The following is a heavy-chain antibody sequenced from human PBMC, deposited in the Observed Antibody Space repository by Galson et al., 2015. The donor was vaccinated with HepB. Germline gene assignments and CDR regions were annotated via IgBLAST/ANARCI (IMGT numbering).Heavy chain of an antibody. CDR2: IYSGGST. Sequence: SLRLSCAASGFTVSSNYMSWVRQAPGKGLEWVSVIYSGGSTYYADSVKGRFTISRDNSKNTLYLQMSSLRAEDTAVYYCARGLLSRGYFDYWGQGTLVTVSS. D-gene: IGHD3-10*01. CDR3: ARGLLSRGYFDY. J-gene: IGHJ4*02. V-gene: IGHV3-53*01. CDR1: GFTVSSNY.